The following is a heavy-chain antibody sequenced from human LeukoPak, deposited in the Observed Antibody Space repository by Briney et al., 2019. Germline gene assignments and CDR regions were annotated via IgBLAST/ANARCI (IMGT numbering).Heavy chain of an antibody. CDR3: ARFPPGRELPPGDLEVAFDI. J-gene: IGHJ3*02. CDR2: ICTSGST. D-gene: IGHD1-26*01. Sequence: PSETLSLTCTVSGGSISSGSYYWSWIRQPAGKGLEWIGRICTSGSTNYNPSLKSRVTISVDTSKNQFSLKLSSVTAADTAVYYCARFPPGRELPPGDLEVAFDIWGQGTMVTVSS. CDR1: GGSISSGSYY. V-gene: IGHV4-61*02.